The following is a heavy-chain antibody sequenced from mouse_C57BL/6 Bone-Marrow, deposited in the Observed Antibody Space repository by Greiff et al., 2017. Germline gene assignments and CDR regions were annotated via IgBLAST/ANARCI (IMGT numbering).Heavy chain of an antibody. D-gene: IGHD4-1*01. CDR1: GYAFTNYL. CDR2: INPGSGGT. Sequence: QVQLKQSGAELVRPGTSVKVSCKASGYAFTNYLIEWVKQRPGQGLEWIGVINPGSGGTNYNEKFKGKATLTADKSSSTAYMQLSSLTSEDSAVYFRARSKNWDSLFAYWGQGTLVTVSA. V-gene: IGHV1-54*01. CDR3: ARSKNWDSLFAY. J-gene: IGHJ3*01.